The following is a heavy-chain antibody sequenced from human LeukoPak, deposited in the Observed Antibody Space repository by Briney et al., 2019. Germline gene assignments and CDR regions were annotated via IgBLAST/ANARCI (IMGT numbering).Heavy chain of an antibody. J-gene: IGHJ5*02. CDR3: SRKSRGGWSLRWVYP. V-gene: IGHV4-61*10. D-gene: IGHD6-19*01. Sequence: SETLSLTCVVSGASVSSSSHCWSCLRQSAGKGLEWIGRVSKSHDTNFNPSLEDRVSISVYSSKNQFSLILTSVPAAATAFSCCSRKSRGGWSLRWVYPWGEGALVTVSS. CDR2: VSKSHDT. CDR1: GASVSSSSHC.